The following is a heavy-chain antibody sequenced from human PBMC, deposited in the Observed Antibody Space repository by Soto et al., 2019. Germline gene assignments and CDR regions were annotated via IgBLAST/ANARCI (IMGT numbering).Heavy chain of an antibody. J-gene: IGHJ4*02. D-gene: IGHD3-22*01. CDR3: ARGVHYDSSGYYYFY. CDR1: GGTFNNYA. CDR2: IIPIFGTA. Sequence: EASVKVSCKASGGTFNNYAISWVRQAPGQGLEWMGGIIPIFGTANYAQKFQGRVTTTADESTSTAYMELRSLRSEDTAVYYCARGVHYDSSGYYYFYWGQGTLVTVSS. V-gene: IGHV1-69*13.